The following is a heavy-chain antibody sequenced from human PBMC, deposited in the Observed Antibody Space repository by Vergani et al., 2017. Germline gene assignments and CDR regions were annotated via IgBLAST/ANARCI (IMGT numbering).Heavy chain of an antibody. CDR1: GFPFNQYG. CDR3: ARDLTLLDNRFDP. J-gene: IGHJ5*02. V-gene: IGHV3-33*01. CDR2: TWYEGNNK. D-gene: IGHD3-10*01. Sequence: QVQLVESGGGVVQPGRSLRLSFPAFGFPFNQYGMHWVRQAPGKGLGWVAVTWYEGNNKQYADSVKGRFTIPRDNSKSTMYLQMTSLRDEDTGVYYCARDLTLLDNRFDPWGQGTLVNVSS.